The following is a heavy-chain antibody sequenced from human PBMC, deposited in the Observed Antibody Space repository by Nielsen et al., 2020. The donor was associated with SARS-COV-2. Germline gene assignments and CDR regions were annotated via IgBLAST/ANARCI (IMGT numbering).Heavy chain of an antibody. CDR2: INPNNGGT. CDR3: ARDRLSAVAGFNWFDP. Sequence: ASVKVSCKASGYTFTGYYLHWVRQAPGQGLEWMGRINPNNGGTNYAQKFQGRVTMTRDTSISTAYMELSSLRSDDTAVYSCARDRLSAVAGFNWFDPWGQGTLVTVSS. D-gene: IGHD6-19*01. V-gene: IGHV1-2*06. CDR1: GYTFTGYY. J-gene: IGHJ5*02.